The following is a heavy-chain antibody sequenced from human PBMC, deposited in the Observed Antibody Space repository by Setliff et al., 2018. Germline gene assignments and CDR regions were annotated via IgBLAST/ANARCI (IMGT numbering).Heavy chain of an antibody. Sequence: PGGSLRLSCVGSGFSFSTYSMAWVRQAPGKGLQWVSGIYGGGGNGGRNTFYADSVKGRFTISRDNSKNTLYLQMNGLRAEDTALYHCAKDRVPDGIWDFDSWGPGSLVTVSS. CDR2: IYGGGGNGGRNT. D-gene: IGHD1-20*01. CDR3: AKDRVPDGIWDFDS. V-gene: IGHV3-23*03. CDR1: GFSFSTYS. J-gene: IGHJ5*01.